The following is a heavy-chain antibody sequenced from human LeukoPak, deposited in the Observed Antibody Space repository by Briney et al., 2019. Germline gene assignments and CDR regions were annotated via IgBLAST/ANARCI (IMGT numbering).Heavy chain of an antibody. Sequence: GGSLRLSCAASGFTFSRYAMHWVRQAPGKGLEWVAVISYDGSNKYYADSVKGRFTISRDNAKNSLYLQMNSLRAEDTAVYYCARDQGGLGYWGQGTLVTVSS. CDR2: ISYDGSNK. D-gene: IGHD3-16*01. CDR3: ARDQGGLGY. J-gene: IGHJ4*02. V-gene: IGHV3-30*04. CDR1: GFTFSRYA.